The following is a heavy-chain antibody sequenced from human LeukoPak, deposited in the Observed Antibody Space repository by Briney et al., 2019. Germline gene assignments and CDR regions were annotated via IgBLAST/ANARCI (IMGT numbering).Heavy chain of an antibody. CDR2: IKEDGSGK. V-gene: IGHV3-7*01. D-gene: IGHD6-19*01. CDR1: GFTFSLYW. J-gene: IGHJ3*02. CDR3: ATLGDRSGSNGAFDM. Sequence: GGSLRLSCAASGFTFSLYWMSWLRQAPGKGLEWVANIKEDGSGKYYVGSVKGRFTISRDNAENSLYLQMSSLRAEDTAVYYCATLGDRSGSNGAFDMWGQGTMVTVSS.